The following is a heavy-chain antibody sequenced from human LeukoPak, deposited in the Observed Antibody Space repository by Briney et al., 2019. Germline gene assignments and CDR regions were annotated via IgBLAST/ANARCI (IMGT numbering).Heavy chain of an antibody. J-gene: IGHJ4*02. Sequence: GGSLRLSCATSGFTFDYHWMTWVRQAPGKGLEWVANIDEGGNKVYYAESVKGRFTISRDNAKNSVFLQMNSLRAEDTAVYYCVREWFLARYSWGQGALVTVSS. D-gene: IGHD3-10*01. CDR2: IDEGGNKV. CDR1: GFTFDYHW. V-gene: IGHV3-7*01. CDR3: VREWFLARYS.